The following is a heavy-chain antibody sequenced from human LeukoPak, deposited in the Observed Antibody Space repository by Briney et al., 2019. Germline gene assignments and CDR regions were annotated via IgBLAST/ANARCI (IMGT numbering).Heavy chain of an antibody. CDR1: AFTVTSYP. CDR2: MSYDGSNK. V-gene: IGHV3-30-3*01. Sequence: GGSLRLSCAASAFTVTSYPMHWVRQAPGKGLEWVAVMSYDGSNKLYPDSVKGRFTISRDNSKNTLYLQMNSLRAEDTAVYYCARDEVDWFGELLFRPFDYWGQGTLVTVSS. J-gene: IGHJ4*02. CDR3: ARDEVDWFGELLFRPFDY. D-gene: IGHD3-10*01.